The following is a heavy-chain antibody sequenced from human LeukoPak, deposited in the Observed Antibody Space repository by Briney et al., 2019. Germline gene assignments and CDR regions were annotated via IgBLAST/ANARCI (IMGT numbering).Heavy chain of an antibody. Sequence: GGSLRLSCAASGFTFSSYGMHWVRQAPGKGLEWVAFIRYDGSNKYYADSVKGRFTISRDNSKNTLYLQMNSLRAEDTAVYYCAKDGSKQLVKNWFDPWGQGTLVTVSS. CDR3: AKDGSKQLVKNWFDP. D-gene: IGHD6-13*01. J-gene: IGHJ5*02. V-gene: IGHV3-30*02. CDR1: GFTFSSYG. CDR2: IRYDGSNK.